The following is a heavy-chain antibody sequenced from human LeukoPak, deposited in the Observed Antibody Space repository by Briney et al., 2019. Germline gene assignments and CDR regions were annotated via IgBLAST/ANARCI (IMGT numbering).Heavy chain of an antibody. D-gene: IGHD3-22*01. V-gene: IGHV1-18*01. CDR3: ARFDYYDSRLDP. CDR2: ISAYNGNT. Sequence: ASVKVSCKASGYTFTSYGISRVRQAPGQGLEWMGWISAYNGNTNYAQKLQGRVTMTTDTSTSTAYMELRSLRSDDTAVYYCARFDYYDSRLDPWGQGTLVTVSS. CDR1: GYTFTSYG. J-gene: IGHJ5*02.